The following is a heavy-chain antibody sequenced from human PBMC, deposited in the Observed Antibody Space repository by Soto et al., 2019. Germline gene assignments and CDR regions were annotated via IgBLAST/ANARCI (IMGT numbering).Heavy chain of an antibody. CDR2: ISSSSSYI. V-gene: IGHV3-21*01. Sequence: GGSLRLSCAASGFTFSSYSMNWVRQAPGKGLEWVSSISSSSSYIYYADSVKGRFTISRDNPKNSLYLQMNSLRAEDSAVYYCATEYSGYDFPPSFDYWGQGTLVTVSS. CDR1: GFTFSSYS. CDR3: ATEYSGYDFPPSFDY. J-gene: IGHJ4*02. D-gene: IGHD5-12*01.